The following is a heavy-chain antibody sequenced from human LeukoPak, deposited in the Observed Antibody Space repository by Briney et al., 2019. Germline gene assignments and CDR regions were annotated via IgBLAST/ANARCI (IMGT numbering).Heavy chain of an antibody. CDR3: ARGGARDIWYFAY. CDR2: VRYDGRDK. V-gene: IGHV3-30*02. Sequence: PGGSLRLSCEVSGFTFSAYGIHWDRQSPGKGLEGVAFVRYDGRDKFYADSVKGRFIVSKDNSRTTLQLQMNSLRSEDTAVYFCARGGARDIWYFAYWGQGIRVTVSS. D-gene: IGHD2-21*01. CDR1: GFTFSAYG. J-gene: IGHJ4*02.